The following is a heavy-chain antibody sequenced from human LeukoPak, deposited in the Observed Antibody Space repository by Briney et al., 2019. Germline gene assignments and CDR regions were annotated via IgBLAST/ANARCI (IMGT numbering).Heavy chain of an antibody. CDR2: ISYDGSNK. CDR1: GFTFSSYA. Sequence: PGGSLRLSCAASGFTFSSYAMHWVRQAPGKGLEWVAVISYDGSNKYYADSVKGRFTISRDNSKNTLYLQMNSLRAEDTAVYYCARELLGITMVRGSQVFFNWFDPWGQGTLVTVSS. CDR3: ARELLGITMVRGSQVFFNWFDP. V-gene: IGHV3-30-3*01. J-gene: IGHJ5*02. D-gene: IGHD3-10*01.